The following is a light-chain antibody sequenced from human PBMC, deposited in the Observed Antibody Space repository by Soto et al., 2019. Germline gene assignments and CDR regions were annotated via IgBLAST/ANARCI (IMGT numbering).Light chain of an antibody. Sequence: SALTQPPSVSGSPGQSVTISCTGTSSDVGSYNRVSWYQQPPGTAPKLMIYEVNNRPSGVPDRFSGSKSGNTASLTITGLQAEDEADYYCNSYTSSNTYVFGTGTKVTVL. CDR3: NSYTSSNTYV. CDR2: EVN. CDR1: SSDVGSYNR. J-gene: IGLJ1*01. V-gene: IGLV2-18*02.